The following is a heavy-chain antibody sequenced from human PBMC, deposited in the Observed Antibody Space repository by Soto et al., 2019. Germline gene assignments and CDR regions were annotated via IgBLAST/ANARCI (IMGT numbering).Heavy chain of an antibody. J-gene: IGHJ4*02. CDR2: IFSNDEK. CDR1: GFSLSNARMG. D-gene: IGHD6-13*01. Sequence: SGPTLVNPTETLTLTCTVSGFSLSNARMGVSWIRQPPGKALEWLAYIFSNDEKSYSTSLKSRLTISKDTSKSQVVLTMTNMDPVDTATYYCARFSLIAGIYYFDYWGQGTLVTVSS. V-gene: IGHV2-26*01. CDR3: ARFSLIAGIYYFDY.